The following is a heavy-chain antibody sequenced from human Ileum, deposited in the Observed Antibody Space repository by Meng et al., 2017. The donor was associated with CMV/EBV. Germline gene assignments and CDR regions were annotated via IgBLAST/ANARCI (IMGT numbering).Heavy chain of an antibody. Sequence: GESLKISCAASGFTFSSYWMSWVRQAPGKGLEWVANIKQDGSEKYYVDSVKGRFTISRDNAKNSLYLQMNSLRAEDTAVYYCARVSSSCFDYWGQGTLVTVSS. CDR3: ARVSSSCFDY. V-gene: IGHV3-7*03. J-gene: IGHJ4*02. CDR2: IKQDGSEK. D-gene: IGHD6-13*01. CDR1: GFTFSSYW.